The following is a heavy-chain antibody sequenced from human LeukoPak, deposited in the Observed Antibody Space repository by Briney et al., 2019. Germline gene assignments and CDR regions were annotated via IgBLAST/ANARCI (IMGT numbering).Heavy chain of an antibody. Sequence: PGGSLRLSCAASGFTFSSYEMNRVRQAPGKGLEWGSYISSSGSTIYYADSVKGRFTISRDNAKNSLYLQMNTLRADDTAVYYCARASSSRTEYYFDYWGQGTLVTVSS. D-gene: IGHD6-6*01. CDR1: GFTFSSYE. CDR2: ISSSGSTI. J-gene: IGHJ4*02. CDR3: ARASSSRTEYYFDY. V-gene: IGHV3-48*03.